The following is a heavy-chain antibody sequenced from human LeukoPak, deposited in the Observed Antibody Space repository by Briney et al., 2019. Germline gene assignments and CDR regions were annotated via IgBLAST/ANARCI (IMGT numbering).Heavy chain of an antibody. J-gene: IGHJ5*02. CDR3: ARDIPSENYYGSGTRFDP. V-gene: IGHV4-61*02. CDR2: IYTSGST. D-gene: IGHD3-10*01. Sequence: SETLSLTCTVSGGSISSGSYYWSWIRQPAGKGLEWIGRIYTSGSTNYNPSLKSRVTISVDTSKNQFSLKLSSVTAADTAVYYCARDIPSENYYGSGTRFDPWGQGTLVTVSS. CDR1: GGSISSGSYY.